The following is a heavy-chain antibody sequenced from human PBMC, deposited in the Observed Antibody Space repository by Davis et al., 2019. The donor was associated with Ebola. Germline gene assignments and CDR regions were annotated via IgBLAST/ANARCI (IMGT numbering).Heavy chain of an antibody. D-gene: IGHD2-15*01. V-gene: IGHV1-18*01. Sequence: ASVKVSCKASGYTFTSYGISWVRQAPGQGLEWMGWISAYNGNTNYAQKLQGRVTMTTDTSTRTADMELRSLRSDDTAVYYCARDLVGYCSGGSCYSGLVFWGQGTLVTVSS. CDR2: ISAYNGNT. CDR3: ARDLVGYCSGGSCYSGLVF. J-gene: IGHJ4*02. CDR1: GYTFTSYG.